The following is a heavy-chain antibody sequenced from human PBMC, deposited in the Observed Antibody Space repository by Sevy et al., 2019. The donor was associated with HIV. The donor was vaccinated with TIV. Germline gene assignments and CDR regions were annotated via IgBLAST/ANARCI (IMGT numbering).Heavy chain of an antibody. CDR2: IYYSGST. CDR1: GGSISSSSYY. D-gene: IGHD4-17*01. CDR3: ASSTLMTTVTSFWY. J-gene: IGHJ4*02. Sequence: SETLSLTCTVSGGSISSSSYYWGWIRQPPGKGLERIGSIYYSGSTYYNPSLKSRVTISVDTSKNQFSLKLSSVTAADTAVYYCASSTLMTTVTSFWYWGQGTLVTVSS. V-gene: IGHV4-39*01.